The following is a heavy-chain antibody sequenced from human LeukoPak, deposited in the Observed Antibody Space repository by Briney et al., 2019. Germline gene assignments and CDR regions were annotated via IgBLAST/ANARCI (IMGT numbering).Heavy chain of an antibody. CDR2: IWYDGSNK. V-gene: IGHV3-33*06. CDR3: AKEGTYYDFWSGYYIRGYYFDY. J-gene: IGHJ4*02. CDR1: GFTFGSYG. Sequence: GRSLRLSCAASGFTFGSYGMHWVRQAPGKGLEWVAVIWYDGSNKYYADSVKGRFTISRDNSKNTLYLQMNSLRAEDTAVYYCAKEGTYYDFWSGYYIRGYYFDYWGQGTLVTVSS. D-gene: IGHD3-3*01.